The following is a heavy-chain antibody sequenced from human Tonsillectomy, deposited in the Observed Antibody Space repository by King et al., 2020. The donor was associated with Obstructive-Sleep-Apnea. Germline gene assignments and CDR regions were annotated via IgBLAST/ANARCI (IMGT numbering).Heavy chain of an antibody. J-gene: IGHJ3*02. CDR3: ARVVSSSSWSKDAFRI. Sequence: QLVQSGGGVGQPGRSLRLSCAASGFTFSHYAMHWVRQAPGKGLEWVAVISYDESSKYYSDSVKGRFTISRDNSKNTLYLEMNSLRAEDTAVYYCARVVSSSSWSKDAFRIWGQGTMVTVSS. V-gene: IGHV3-30-3*01. CDR1: GFTFSHYA. CDR2: ISYDESSK. D-gene: IGHD6-13*01.